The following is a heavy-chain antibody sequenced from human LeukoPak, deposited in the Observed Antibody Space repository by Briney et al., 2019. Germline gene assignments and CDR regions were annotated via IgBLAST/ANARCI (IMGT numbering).Heavy chain of an antibody. CDR2: IYYSGGT. D-gene: IGHD3-3*01. J-gene: IGHJ4*02. CDR3: ARVNDFWSGYTNFDY. Sequence: SETLSLTCTVSGGSISSYYWSWIRQPPGKGLEWIGYIYYSGGTNYNPSLKSRVTISVDTSKNQFSLKLSSVTAADTAVYYCARVNDFWSGYTNFDYWGQGTLVTVSS. CDR1: GGSISSYY. V-gene: IGHV4-59*01.